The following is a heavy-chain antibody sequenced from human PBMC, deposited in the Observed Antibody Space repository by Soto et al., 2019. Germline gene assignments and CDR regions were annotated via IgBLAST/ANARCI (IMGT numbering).Heavy chain of an antibody. CDR2: ISGSGGST. Sequence: PGGSLRLSCAASGFTFSSYAMSWVRQAPGKGLEWVSAISGSGGSTYYADSVKGRFTISRDNSKNTLYLQMNSLRAEDTAVYYCARSLQSSDYYYGMDVWGQGTTVTVSS. V-gene: IGHV3-23*01. CDR3: ARSLQSSDYYYGMDV. CDR1: GFTFSSYA. J-gene: IGHJ6*02. D-gene: IGHD2-21*02.